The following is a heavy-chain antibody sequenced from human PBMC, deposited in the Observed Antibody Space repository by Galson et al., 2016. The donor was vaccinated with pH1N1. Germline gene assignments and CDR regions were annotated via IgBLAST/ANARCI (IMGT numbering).Heavy chain of an antibody. D-gene: IGHD2/OR15-2a*01. J-gene: IGHJ3*02. V-gene: IGHV3-23*01. CDR3: AKTLSHDEIYVAFDI. Sequence: SLRLSCAASGFTFSSYAMRWVRQAPGKGLEWVSAISGSGGSTYYADSVKGRFTISRDNSKNTLYVQMNSLRAEDTAVYYCAKTLSHDEIYVAFDIWGQGTMCTVSS. CDR1: GFTFSSYA. CDR2: ISGSGGST.